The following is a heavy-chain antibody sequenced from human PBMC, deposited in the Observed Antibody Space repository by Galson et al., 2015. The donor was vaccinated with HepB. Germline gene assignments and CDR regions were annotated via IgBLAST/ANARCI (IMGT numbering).Heavy chain of an antibody. J-gene: IGHJ6*02. V-gene: IGHV3-21*01. CDR1: GFTFSSYS. D-gene: IGHD6-19*01. CDR2: ISSSTYI. Sequence: SLRLSCAASGFTFSSYSMNWVRQAPGKGLEWVSSISSSTYIYYADSVKGRFTISRDNAKNSLYLQMDSLRAEDTAVYYCARESSGWETYYYYDMDVWGQGTTVTVSS. CDR3: ARESSGWETYYYYDMDV.